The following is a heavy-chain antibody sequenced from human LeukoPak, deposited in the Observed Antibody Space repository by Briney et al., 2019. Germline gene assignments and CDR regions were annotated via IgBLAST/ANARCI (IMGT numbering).Heavy chain of an antibody. J-gene: IGHJ4*02. CDR3: ARGPNYYDSSGYYYTFDY. Sequence: PGGSLRLSCAASGFTFSSYGMHWVRQAPGKGLEWVAVISYDGSNKYYADSVKGRFTISRDNSKNTLYLQMNSLRAEDTAVYYCARGPNYYDSSGYYYTFDYWGQGTLVTVSS. V-gene: IGHV3-30*03. D-gene: IGHD3-22*01. CDR1: GFTFSSYG. CDR2: ISYDGSNK.